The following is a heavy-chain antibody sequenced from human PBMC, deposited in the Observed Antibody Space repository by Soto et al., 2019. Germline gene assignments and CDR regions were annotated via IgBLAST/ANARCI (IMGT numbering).Heavy chain of an antibody. J-gene: IGHJ6*02. CDR1: GYTFTSYG. V-gene: IGHV1-18*01. Sequence: ASVKVSCKASGYTFTSYGIIWVRQAPGQGLEWMGGISAYNGNTNYAQKFQGRVTITADTSTSTAYMELSSLRSEDTAVYYCAGNYYGSGSYSSDYYGMDVWGQGTTVTVSS. D-gene: IGHD3-10*01. CDR3: AGNYYGSGSYSSDYYGMDV. CDR2: ISAYNGNT.